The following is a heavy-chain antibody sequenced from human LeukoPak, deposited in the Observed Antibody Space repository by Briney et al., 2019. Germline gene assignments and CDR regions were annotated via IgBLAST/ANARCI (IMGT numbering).Heavy chain of an antibody. D-gene: IGHD4/OR15-4a*01. V-gene: IGHV3-7*01. J-gene: IGHJ4*02. CDR3: ARGPSYGARCDYLDY. CDR1: GFTFSEYN. CDR2: IKKDGSEK. Sequence: GGSLRLSCVASGFTFSEYNMNWVRQVPGKGLEWVADIKKDGSEKNEVGSAKGRFTISRDNAKNSLYLEMNSLRAEDTAVYYCARGPSYGARCDYLDYWGQGALVTVSS.